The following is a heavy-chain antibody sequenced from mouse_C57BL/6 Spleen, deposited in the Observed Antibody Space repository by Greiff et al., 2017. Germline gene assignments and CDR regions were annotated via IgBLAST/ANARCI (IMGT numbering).Heavy chain of an antibody. J-gene: IGHJ2*01. CDR1: GYTFTSYW. Sequence: VKLMESGAELAKPGASVKLSCKASGYTFTSYWMHWVKQRPGQGLEWIGYINPSSGYTKYNQKFKDKATVTADKSSSTAYMQLSSLTYEDSAVYYCARVDTTVVANLDYWGQGTTLTVSS. V-gene: IGHV1-7*01. D-gene: IGHD1-1*01. CDR3: ARVDTTVVANLDY. CDR2: INPSSGYT.